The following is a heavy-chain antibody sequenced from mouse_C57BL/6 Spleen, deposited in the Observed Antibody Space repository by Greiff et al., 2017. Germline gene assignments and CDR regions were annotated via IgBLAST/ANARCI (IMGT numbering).Heavy chain of an antibody. D-gene: IGHD1-1*01. V-gene: IGHV1-53*01. CDR1: GYTFTSYW. J-gene: IGHJ4*01. Sequence: QVQLKQPGTELVKPGASVKLSCKASGYTFTSYWMHWVKQRPGQGLEWIGNINPSNGGTNYNEKFKSKATLTVDKSSSTAYMQLSSLTSEDSAVYYCARITTYYGSSPYYAMDYWGQGTSVTVSS. CDR2: INPSNGGT. CDR3: ARITTYYGSSPYYAMDY.